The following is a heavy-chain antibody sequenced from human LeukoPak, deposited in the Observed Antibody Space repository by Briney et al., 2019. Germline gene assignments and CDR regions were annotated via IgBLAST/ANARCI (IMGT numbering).Heavy chain of an antibody. Sequence: SETLSLTCTVSGGSISSYYWSWIRQPAGKGLEWIGRIYTSGSTNYNPSLKSRVTMSVDTSKNQFSLKLSSVTAADTAVYYCARDSWEAARTLYYFDYWGQGTLVTVSS. CDR1: GGSISSYY. J-gene: IGHJ4*02. CDR2: IYTSGST. CDR3: ARDSWEAARTLYYFDY. D-gene: IGHD6-6*01. V-gene: IGHV4-4*07.